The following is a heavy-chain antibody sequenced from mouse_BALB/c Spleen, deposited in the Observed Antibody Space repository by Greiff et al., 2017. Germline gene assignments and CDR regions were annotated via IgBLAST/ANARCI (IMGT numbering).Heavy chain of an antibody. CDR2: ISYSGST. J-gene: IGHJ4*01. Sequence: EVQLQQSGPSLVKPSQTLSLTCSVTGDSITSGYWNWIRKFPGNKLEYMGYISYSGSTYYNPSLKSRISITRDTSKNQYYLQLNSVTTEDTATYYCAQGRYDVGAMDYWGQGTSVTVSA. CDR3: AQGRYDVGAMDY. V-gene: IGHV3-8*02. CDR1: GDSITSGY. D-gene: IGHD2-14*01.